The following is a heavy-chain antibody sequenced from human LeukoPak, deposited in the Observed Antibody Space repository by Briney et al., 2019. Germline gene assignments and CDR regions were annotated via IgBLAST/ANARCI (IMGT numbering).Heavy chain of an antibody. V-gene: IGHV4-38-2*02. CDR3: ARGRSGWCDY. D-gene: IGHD6-19*01. J-gene: IGHJ4*02. CDR1: GYSISSGYY. CDR2: INHSGST. Sequence: PSETLSLTCTVSGYSISSGYYWSWIRQPPGKGLEWIGGINHSGSTNYNPSLKSRVTISVDTSKNQFSLKLSSVTAADTAVYYCARGRSGWCDYWGQGTLVTVSS.